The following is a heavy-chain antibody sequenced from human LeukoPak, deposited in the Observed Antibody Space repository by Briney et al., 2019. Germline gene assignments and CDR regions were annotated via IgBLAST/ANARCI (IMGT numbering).Heavy chain of an antibody. Sequence: SETLSLTCTVSGGSISSSSYYWGWIRQPPGKGLEWIGSIYYSGRTYYNPSLKSRVTISVDTSKNQCSLKLSSVSAADTAVYYCARASLSNWFDPWGQGTLVTVSS. CDR2: IYYSGRT. D-gene: IGHD2/OR15-2a*01. CDR1: GGSISSSSYY. J-gene: IGHJ5*02. CDR3: ARASLSNWFDP. V-gene: IGHV4-39*07.